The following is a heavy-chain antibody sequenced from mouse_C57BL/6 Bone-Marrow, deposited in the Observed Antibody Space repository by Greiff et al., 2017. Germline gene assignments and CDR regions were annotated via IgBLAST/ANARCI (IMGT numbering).Heavy chain of an antibody. V-gene: IGHV1-4*01. CDR2: INPSSGYT. CDR1: GYTFTSYT. CDR3: ARWRGYYGLWFAY. J-gene: IGHJ3*01. D-gene: IGHD1-1*02. Sequence: QVQLQQSGAELARPGASVKMSCKASGYTFTSYTMHWVKQRPGQGLEWIGYINPSSGYTKYNQKFKDKATVTADKSSSTAYMQLSSLTSEDSAVYYCARWRGYYGLWFAYWGQGTLVTVSA.